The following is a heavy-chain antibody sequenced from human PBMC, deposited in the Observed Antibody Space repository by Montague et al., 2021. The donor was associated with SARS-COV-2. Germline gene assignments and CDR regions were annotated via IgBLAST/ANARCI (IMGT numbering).Heavy chain of an antibody. Sequence: SLRLSCAASGFTFSTYAMHWVRQAPGKGLEWVAGIRYGGSNKYYADSVKGRYTISRDNSKNTLYLQMNSLRAEDTAVYYCAGELGFYGMDVWGQGTTVTVSS. J-gene: IGHJ6*02. CDR3: AGELGFYGMDV. CDR1: GFTFSTYA. V-gene: IGHV3-30*04. D-gene: IGHD3-3*02. CDR2: IRYGGSNK.